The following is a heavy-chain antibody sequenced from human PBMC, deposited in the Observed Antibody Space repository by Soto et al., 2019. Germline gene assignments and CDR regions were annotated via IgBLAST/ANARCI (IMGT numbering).Heavy chain of an antibody. V-gene: IGHV3-23*01. CDR2: ISGSAGLT. CDR1: GFTFSSHA. Sequence: PGGSLILSCTASGFTFSSHAMSWVRQAPGKQLEWVSAISGSAGLTFYADSVKGRFTISRDNSKNTLYLQMNSLRAEDTAVYYCAKDWVSGSSPYWGQGTLVTVSS. CDR3: AKDWVSGSSPY. J-gene: IGHJ4*02. D-gene: IGHD2-15*01.